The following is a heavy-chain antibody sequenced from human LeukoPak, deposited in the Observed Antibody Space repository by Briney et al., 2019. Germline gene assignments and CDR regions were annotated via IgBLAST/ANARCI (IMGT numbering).Heavy chain of an antibody. CDR3: ATFLWFGELLFDY. CDR2: IYHSGST. CDR1: GGSISSGGYS. D-gene: IGHD3-10*01. Sequence: SQTLSLTCTVSGGSISSGGYSWSWIRQPPGKGLEWIGYIYHSGSTYYNPSLKSRVTISVDWSKNQFSLKLSSVTAADTAVYYCATFLWFGELLFDYWGQGTLVTVSS. V-gene: IGHV4-30-2*01. J-gene: IGHJ4*02.